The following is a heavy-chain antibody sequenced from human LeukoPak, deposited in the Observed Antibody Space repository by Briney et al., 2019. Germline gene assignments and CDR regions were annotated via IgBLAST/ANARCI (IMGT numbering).Heavy chain of an antibody. Sequence: PSETLSLTCTVSGGPISSGDYYWSWIRQPPGKGLEWIGYIYYSGSTYYNPSLKSRVTISVDTSKNQFSLKLSSVTAADTAVYYCAITYDYGDAFDIWGQGTMVTVSS. CDR3: AITYDYGDAFDI. J-gene: IGHJ3*02. V-gene: IGHV4-30-4*08. CDR1: GGPISSGDYY. D-gene: IGHD4-17*01. CDR2: IYYSGST.